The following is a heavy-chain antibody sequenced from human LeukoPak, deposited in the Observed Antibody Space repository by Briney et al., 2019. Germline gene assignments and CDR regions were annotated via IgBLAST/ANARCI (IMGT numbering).Heavy chain of an antibody. CDR2: ISISGTTI. D-gene: IGHD3-22*01. V-gene: IGHV3-11*04. CDR1: GFTVSDHY. Sequence: GGSLRLSCTAFGFTVSDHYMSWIRQAPGKGLEWISYISISGTTIYYADSVKGRFTISRDNAKSSLFLQMNSLRAEDTAVYYCATYSSLNRREFQFWGQGTLLTVSS. J-gene: IGHJ1*01. CDR3: ATYSSLNRREFQF.